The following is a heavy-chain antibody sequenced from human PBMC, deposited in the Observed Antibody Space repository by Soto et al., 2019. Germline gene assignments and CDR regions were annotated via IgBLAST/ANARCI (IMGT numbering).Heavy chain of an antibody. CDR3: AREVLSSGWYDRYFDY. Sequence: GGTLRLSYPASLSTFSSNTMNFLPQAHSQVLKWVSSISSSSSYIYYADSVKGRFTISRDNAKNSLYLQMNSLRAEDTAVYYCAREVLSSGWYDRYFDYWGQGTLVTVSS. CDR1: LSTFSSNT. D-gene: IGHD6-19*01. J-gene: IGHJ4*02. V-gene: IGHV3-21*01. CDR2: ISSSSSYI.